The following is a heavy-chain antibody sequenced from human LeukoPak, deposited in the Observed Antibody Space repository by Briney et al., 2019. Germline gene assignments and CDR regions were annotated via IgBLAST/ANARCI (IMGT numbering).Heavy chain of an antibody. V-gene: IGHV3-23*01. Sequence: GGSLRLSCAASGFTFGSYAMSWVRQAPGKGLEWVSAISGSGGSTYYADSVKGRFTISRDNSKNTLYLQMNSLRAEDTAVYYCAKDPYYYGSGSYLPDYWGQGTLVTVSS. CDR2: ISGSGGST. D-gene: IGHD3-10*01. J-gene: IGHJ4*02. CDR3: AKDPYYYGSGSYLPDY. CDR1: GFTFGSYA.